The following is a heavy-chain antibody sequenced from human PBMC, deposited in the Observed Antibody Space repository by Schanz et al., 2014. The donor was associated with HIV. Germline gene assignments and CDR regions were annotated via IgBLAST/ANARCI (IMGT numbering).Heavy chain of an antibody. J-gene: IGHJ4*02. CDR1: GFTLTSYA. D-gene: IGHD3-10*01. CDR3: ARDQNVISMVRGVMGGVDY. CDR2: ISGYNGAT. Sequence: QVQLVQSGAEAKKPGASVKVSCKASGFTLTSYAIVWVRQAPGQGLEWMGWISGYNGATDYAQKVQGRVTMTRDTSISTAYMELRRLRSDDTAVYYCARDQNVISMVRGVMGGVDYWGQGTLVTVSS. V-gene: IGHV1-18*01.